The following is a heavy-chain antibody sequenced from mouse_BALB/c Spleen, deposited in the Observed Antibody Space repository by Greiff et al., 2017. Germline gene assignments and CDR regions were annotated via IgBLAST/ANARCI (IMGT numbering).Heavy chain of an antibody. CDR1: GFTFSSYT. Sequence: EVQVVESGGGLVKPGGSLKLSCAASGFTFSSYTMSWVRQTPEKRLEWVATISSGGSYTYYPDSVKGRFTISRDNAKNTLYLQMSSLKSEDTAMYYCTNNYYGSSFFAYWGQGTLVTVSA. CDR3: TNNYYGSSFFAY. D-gene: IGHD1-1*01. J-gene: IGHJ3*01. CDR2: ISSGGSYT. V-gene: IGHV5-6-4*01.